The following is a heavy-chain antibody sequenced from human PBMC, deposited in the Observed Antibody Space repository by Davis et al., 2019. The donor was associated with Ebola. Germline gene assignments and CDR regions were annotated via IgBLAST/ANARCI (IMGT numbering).Heavy chain of an antibody. Sequence: ASVQVTCKASSYTFTSYGISWVRQAPGQGLEWMGWISAYNGNTNYAQKLQGRVTMTTDTARSTAYMELRSLRSDDTAVYYCAREAGATTRIYDSWGQGTLVTVSS. CDR2: ISAYNGNT. CDR1: SYTFTSYG. V-gene: IGHV1-18*01. CDR3: AREAGATTRIYDS. J-gene: IGHJ5*01. D-gene: IGHD1-26*01.